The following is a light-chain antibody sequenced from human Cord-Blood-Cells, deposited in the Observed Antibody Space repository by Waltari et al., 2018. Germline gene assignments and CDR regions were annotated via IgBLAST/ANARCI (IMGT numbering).Light chain of an antibody. CDR2: DVS. J-gene: IGLJ3*02. CDR3: SSYTSSSTLV. Sequence: QSALTQPASVSGSPGQSITISCTGTSSDVGGYNYVSWYQQHPGKAPKLMIYDVSNRLSGVSNRFSGSKSDNTASLTISGLQAEDEADYYCSSYTSSSTLVFGGGTKLTVL. CDR1: SSDVGGYNY. V-gene: IGLV2-14*03.